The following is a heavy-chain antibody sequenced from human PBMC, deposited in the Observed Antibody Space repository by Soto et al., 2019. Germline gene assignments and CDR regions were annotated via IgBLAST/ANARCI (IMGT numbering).Heavy chain of an antibody. V-gene: IGHV3-7*01. CDR2: IKQDGSEK. Sequence: EVQLVESGGGLVQPGGSLRLSCAASGFTFSSYWMSWVRQAPGKGLEWVANIKQDGSEKYYVDSVKGRFTISRDNAKNSLYLQMNSLRAEDTAVYYCARGIRAPGTAGGSHLIDYWGQGTLVTVSS. J-gene: IGHJ4*02. CDR1: GFTFSSYW. D-gene: IGHD1-26*01. CDR3: ARGIRAPGTAGGSHLIDY.